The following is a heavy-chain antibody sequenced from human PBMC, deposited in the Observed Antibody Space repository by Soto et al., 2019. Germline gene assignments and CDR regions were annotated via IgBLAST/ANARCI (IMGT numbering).Heavy chain of an antibody. Sequence: PGGSLRLSCTASGFTFGDYAMSWFRQAPGKGLEWVGFIRSKAYGGTTHYAASVKGRFTISRDDSKSIAYLQMNSLKTEDTVVYYCSTNYYDSSGYDNLFDPWAQGTLVIVSS. J-gene: IGHJ5*02. D-gene: IGHD3-22*01. CDR2: IRSKAYGGTT. V-gene: IGHV3-49*03. CDR3: STNYYDSSGYDNLFDP. CDR1: GFTFGDYA.